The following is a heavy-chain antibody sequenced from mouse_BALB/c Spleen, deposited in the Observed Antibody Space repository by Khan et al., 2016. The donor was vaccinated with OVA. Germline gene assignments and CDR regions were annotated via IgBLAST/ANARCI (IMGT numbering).Heavy chain of an antibody. CDR2: ISDGGSYT. D-gene: IGHD2-4*01. CDR1: GFTFSDYY. J-gene: IGHJ3*01. Sequence: EVELVESGGGLVKPGGSLKLSCAASGFTFSDYYMYWVRQTPEKRLEWVATISDGGSYTYYPDSVKGRFTISRDNAKNNLYLQMSSLKSEDTAMYHGTRELGDYDDGLAYWGQGTLVTVSA. CDR3: TRELGDYDDGLAY. V-gene: IGHV5-4*02.